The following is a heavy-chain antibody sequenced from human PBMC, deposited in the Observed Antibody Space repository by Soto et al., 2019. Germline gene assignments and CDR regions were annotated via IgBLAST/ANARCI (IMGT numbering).Heavy chain of an antibody. CDR1: GFTFSSYA. CDR2: ISGSGGST. V-gene: IGHV3-23*01. J-gene: IGHJ4*02. Sequence: SLRLSCAASGFTFSSYAMSWVRQAPGKGLEWVSAISGSGGSTYYADSVKGRFTISRDNSKNTLYLQMNSLRAEDTAVYYCATYCSSTSCYGDYWGQGTLVTVSS. D-gene: IGHD2-2*01. CDR3: ATYCSSTSCYGDY.